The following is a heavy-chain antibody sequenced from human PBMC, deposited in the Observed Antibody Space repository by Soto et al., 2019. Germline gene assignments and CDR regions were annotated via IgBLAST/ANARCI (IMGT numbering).Heavy chain of an antibody. V-gene: IGHV4-4*09. CDR2: HHSDST. CDR1: GGSMRGQH. CDR3: ATYTVGEGGRGY. Sequence: QVQLQESGPGLVKPSETLSLTCTVSGGSMRGQHWSWIRQPPGKGLEWIGHHSDSTNYNPSLKSRINIAPDTSKTQFSLTLSSVTAADTAVYYCATYTVGEGGRGYWGQGTLVTVSS. D-gene: IGHD3-16*01. J-gene: IGHJ4*02.